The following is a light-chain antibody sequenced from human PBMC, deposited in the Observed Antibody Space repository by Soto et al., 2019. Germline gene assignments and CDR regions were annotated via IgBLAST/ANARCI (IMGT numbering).Light chain of an antibody. J-gene: IGKJ4*01. CDR2: DAS. Sequence: EILFTQSPATLSLSPGERATLSCRASQSVSSYLAWYQQKPGQAPRLLIYDASNRATGIPARFSGSGSGTEFTLTINSLQSEDYAVYYCQQRSNWLTFGGGTKVDIK. V-gene: IGKV3-11*01. CDR3: QQRSNWLT. CDR1: QSVSSY.